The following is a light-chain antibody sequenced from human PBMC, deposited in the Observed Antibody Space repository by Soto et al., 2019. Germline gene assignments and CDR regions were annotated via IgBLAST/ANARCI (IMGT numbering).Light chain of an antibody. Sequence: ENVLTQSPGTLSLSPGARATLSCRVSRSVSSSYLAWYQQKPGQARRLLIYGASSRPTGIPDRFSGSGSGTDFPLTIRRREPEECAVYYCQHRGVFGQGPKVEI. CDR2: GAS. CDR3: QHRGV. V-gene: IGKV3-20*01. J-gene: IGKJ1*01. CDR1: RSVSSSY.